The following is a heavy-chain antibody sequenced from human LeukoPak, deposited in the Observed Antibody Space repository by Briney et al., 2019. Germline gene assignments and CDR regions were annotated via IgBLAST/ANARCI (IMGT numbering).Heavy chain of an antibody. V-gene: IGHV3-30*18. CDR2: ISYDGSNK. CDR1: GFTFSSYG. CDR3: AKGSAAGRPYYFDY. Sequence: PGRSLRLSCAASGFTFSSYGMYWVRQAPGKGLEWVAVISYDGSNKYYADSVEGRFTISRDNSKNTLYLQMNSLRAEDTAVYYCAKGSAAGRPYYFDYWGQGTLVTVSS. J-gene: IGHJ4*02. D-gene: IGHD6-25*01.